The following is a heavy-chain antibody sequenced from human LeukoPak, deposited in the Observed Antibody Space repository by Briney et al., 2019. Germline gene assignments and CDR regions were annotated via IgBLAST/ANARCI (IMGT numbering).Heavy chain of an antibody. CDR2: ITHDGSNK. CDR3: ARDLLDCGGPKCSDY. D-gene: IGHD2-21*01. J-gene: IGHJ4*02. CDR1: GFTFGSYS. V-gene: IGHV3-30*03. Sequence: GGSLRLSCAASGFTFGSYSMNWVRQAPGKGLEWVSLITHDGSNKYYADSVKGRFTISRDNSKNTVHLQMSSLRTEDTAVYYCARDLLDCGGPKCSDYGGQGTLVTVSS.